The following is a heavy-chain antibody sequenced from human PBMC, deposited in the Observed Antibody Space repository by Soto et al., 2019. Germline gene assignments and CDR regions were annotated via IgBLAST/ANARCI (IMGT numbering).Heavy chain of an antibody. Sequence: PSETLSLTCTVSGGSISSSSYYWGWIRQPPGKGLEWIGSIYYSGSTYYNPSLKSRVTISVDTSKNQFSLKLSSVTAADTAVYYCCVLYYYYGMDVWGQGTTVTVSS. V-gene: IGHV4-39*01. CDR1: GGSISSSSYY. J-gene: IGHJ6*02. CDR3: CVLYYYYGMDV. D-gene: IGHD3-10*02. CDR2: IYYSGST.